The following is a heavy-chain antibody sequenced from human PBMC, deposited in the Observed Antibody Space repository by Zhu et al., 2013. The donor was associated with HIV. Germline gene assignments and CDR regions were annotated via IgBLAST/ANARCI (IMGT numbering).Heavy chain of an antibody. Sequence: QVQLQESGPGLVKPSQTLSLTCTVSGGSISSGDYYWSWIRQPPGKGLEWIGYIYYSGSTYYNPSLKSRVTISVDTSKNQFSLKLSSVTAADTAVYYCARGPMVQGVIPYYYYGMDVWGQGTTVTVSS. CDR3: ARGPMVQGVIPYYYYGMDV. J-gene: IGHJ6*02. V-gene: IGHV4-30-4*01. CDR2: IYYSGST. CDR1: GGSISSGDYY. D-gene: IGHD3-10*01.